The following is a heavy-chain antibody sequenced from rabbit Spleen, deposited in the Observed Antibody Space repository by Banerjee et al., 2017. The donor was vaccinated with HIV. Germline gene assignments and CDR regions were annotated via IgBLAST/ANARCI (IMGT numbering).Heavy chain of an antibody. CDR1: GFSFSSGYW. J-gene: IGHJ6*01. V-gene: IGHV1S40*01. D-gene: IGHD8-1*01. CDR3: ARDAGTSFSTYGMDL. Sequence: QSLEESGGDLVKPGASLTLTCTASGFSFSSGYWICWVRQAPGKGLEWVACAYAGSSGSTYSATWAKGRFTISKTSSTTVTLQMTSLTAADTATYFCARDAGTSFSTYGMDLWGPGTLVTVS. CDR2: AYAGSSGST.